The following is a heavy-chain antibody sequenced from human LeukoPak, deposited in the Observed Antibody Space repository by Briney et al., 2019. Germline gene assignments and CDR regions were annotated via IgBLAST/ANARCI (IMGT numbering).Heavy chain of an antibody. CDR1: GGSISDSSYH. CDR3: AREVASSVHY. Sequence: SETLSLTCTVSGGSISDSSYHWGWIRQPPGKGLEWIGSIYYSGTTSYRPSLKSRVTISVDTSKNQFSLKLTSVTAADTAVYYCAREVASSVHYWGQGTLVTVSS. CDR2: IYYSGTT. V-gene: IGHV4-39*01. J-gene: IGHJ4*02. D-gene: IGHD3-10*01.